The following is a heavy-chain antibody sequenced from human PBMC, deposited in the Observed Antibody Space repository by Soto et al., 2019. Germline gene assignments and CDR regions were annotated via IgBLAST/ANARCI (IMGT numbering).Heavy chain of an antibody. V-gene: IGHV4-39*01. CDR3: ARHGDFWSGYYTYYYYYMDV. J-gene: IGHJ6*03. CDR2: IYYSGST. CDR1: GESISSSSYY. D-gene: IGHD3-3*01. Sequence: PSETLSLTCTVSGESISSSSYYWGWIRQPPGKGPEYIGNIYYSGSTNYNPSLKSRVTISVDTSKNQFSLKLSSVTAADTAVYYCARHGDFWSGYYTYYYYYMDVWGKGATVTVSS.